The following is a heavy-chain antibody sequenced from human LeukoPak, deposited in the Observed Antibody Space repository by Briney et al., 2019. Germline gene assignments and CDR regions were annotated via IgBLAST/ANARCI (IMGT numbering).Heavy chain of an antibody. CDR3: ASYGSGINVWFDP. CDR1: GGSFSGYY. J-gene: IGHJ5*02. CDR2: INHSGST. D-gene: IGHD3-10*01. V-gene: IGHV4-34*01. Sequence: SETLSLTCAVYGGSFSGYYWSWIRPPPGKGLEWIGEINHSGSTNYNPSLKSRVTISVDTSKNQFSLKLSSVTAADTAVYYCASYGSGINVWFDPWGQGTLVTVSS.